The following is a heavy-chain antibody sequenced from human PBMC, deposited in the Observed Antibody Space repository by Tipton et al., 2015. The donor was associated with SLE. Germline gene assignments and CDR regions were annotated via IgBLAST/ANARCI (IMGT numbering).Heavy chain of an antibody. D-gene: IGHD6-19*01. CDR3: AKDQGGPYSSGWSDY. CDR1: GFTFSSYA. V-gene: IGHV3-23*01. CDR2: ISGSGGST. Sequence: SLRLSCAASGFTFSSYAMSWVRQAPGKGLEWVSAISGSGGSTYYADSVKGRFTISRDNSKNTLYLQMNSLRAEDTAVYYCAKDQGGPYSSGWSDYWGQGTLVTVSS. J-gene: IGHJ4*02.